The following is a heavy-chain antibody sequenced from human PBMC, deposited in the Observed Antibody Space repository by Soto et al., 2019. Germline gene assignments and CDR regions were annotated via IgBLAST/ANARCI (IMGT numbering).Heavy chain of an antibody. J-gene: IGHJ4*02. D-gene: IGHD1-26*01. CDR3: VRWDRGNPEN. CDR2: TKNKAQRYTT. Sequence: EVQLVESGGGLVQPGGSLRLSCVVSGFTLSDHYIDWVRQAPGKGLEWVGRTKNKAQRYTTEYAASVKGRFTISRDDSENSVYLQMNSLKTEDTAVYYCVRWDRGNPENWGQGTLVTVSS. V-gene: IGHV3-72*01. CDR1: GFTLSDHY.